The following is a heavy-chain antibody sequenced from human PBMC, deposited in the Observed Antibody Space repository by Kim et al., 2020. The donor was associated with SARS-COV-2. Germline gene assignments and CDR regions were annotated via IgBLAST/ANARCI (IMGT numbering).Heavy chain of an antibody. CDR2: IRDKAHGGTT. CDR3: TNETY. J-gene: IGHJ4*02. CDR1: GFTFGDYA. Sequence: GGSLRLSCRSSGFTFGDYARNWVRQALGKGLAWVGFIRDKAHGGTTDYAASLKGRFAISRDDSKTIAYLQMNSLKTEDTAVYYCTNETYWGQGTLVTVPS. V-gene: IGHV3-49*04.